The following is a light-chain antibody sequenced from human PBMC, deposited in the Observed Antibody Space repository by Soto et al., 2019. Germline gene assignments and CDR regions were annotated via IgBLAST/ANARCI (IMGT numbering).Light chain of an antibody. V-gene: IGLV2-23*02. J-gene: IGLJ1*01. CDR2: EVT. CDR1: SGDVGGYNL. Sequence: HSVLTKPASVSGLPGQSITIPCTGTSGDVGGYNLVSWYQQHPGKAPKLMIYEVTERPSGVSNRFSGSKSGNTASLTISGLQPDDEADYYCCSYAGNSEVFGTGTKVTVL. CDR3: CSYAGNSEV.